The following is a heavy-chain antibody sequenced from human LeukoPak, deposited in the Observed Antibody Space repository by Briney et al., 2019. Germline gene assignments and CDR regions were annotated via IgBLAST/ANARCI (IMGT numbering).Heavy chain of an antibody. V-gene: IGHV3-15*01. J-gene: IGHJ3*02. Sequence: GGSLRLSCAASGFNFSDAWMTWVRQAPGKGLEWVGLITSKTNGATTDYAAPVQGRFTISRDDSENTLYLQMNSLKTGDTAMYYCTTGVAISRYAFDIWGQGTMVTVSS. D-gene: IGHD2-2*01. CDR2: ITSKTNGATT. CDR1: GFNFSDAW. CDR3: TTGVAISRYAFDI.